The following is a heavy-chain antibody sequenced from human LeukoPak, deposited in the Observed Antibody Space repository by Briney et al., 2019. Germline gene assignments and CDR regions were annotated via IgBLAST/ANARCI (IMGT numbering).Heavy chain of an antibody. D-gene: IGHD6-19*01. CDR3: ARGRIQPGIAVAGTYTY. J-gene: IGHJ4*02. Sequence: SETLSLTCAVYGGSFSGYYWGWIRQPPGKGLEWVGEINHSGSTNYNPSLKSRVTISVDTSKNQFSLKLSSVTAADTAVYYCARGRIQPGIAVAGTYTYWGQGTLVTVSS. CDR1: GGSFSGYY. CDR2: INHSGST. V-gene: IGHV4-34*01.